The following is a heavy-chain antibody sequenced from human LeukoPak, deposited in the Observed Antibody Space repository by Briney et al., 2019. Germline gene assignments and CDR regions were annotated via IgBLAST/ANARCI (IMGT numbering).Heavy chain of an antibody. Sequence: ASVKVSCKASSDSLRNFGISWVRQAPGQGLEWMGWISTYNGNTNYARKVQGRVTMTTDTSTTTVYMELPNLRSDDTAVYKCAAMDGGASLHYWGQGTPVTVSS. CDR3: AAMDGGASLHY. CDR1: SDSLRNFG. D-gene: IGHD1-26*01. V-gene: IGHV1-18*01. CDR2: ISTYNGNT. J-gene: IGHJ4*02.